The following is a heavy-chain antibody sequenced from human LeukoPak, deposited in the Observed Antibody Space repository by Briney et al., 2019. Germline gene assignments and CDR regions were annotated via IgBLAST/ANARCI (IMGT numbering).Heavy chain of an antibody. CDR1: GGTFSSYA. J-gene: IGHJ4*02. Sequence: ASVKVSCKASGGTFSSYAISWVRQAPGQRLEWMGGIIPIFGTANYAQKFQGRVTITTDESTSTAYMELSSLRSEDTAVYYCARSTPRRYSSSWYVSTYFDYWGQGTLVTVSS. D-gene: IGHD6-13*01. CDR3: ARSTPRRYSSSWYVSTYFDY. V-gene: IGHV1-69*05. CDR2: IIPIFGTA.